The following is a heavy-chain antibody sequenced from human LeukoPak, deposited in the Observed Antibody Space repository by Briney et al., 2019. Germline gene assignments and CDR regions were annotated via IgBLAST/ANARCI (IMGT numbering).Heavy chain of an antibody. D-gene: IGHD6-19*01. J-gene: IGHJ4*02. CDR2: INPNSGGT. CDR1: GYTFTGYY. Sequence: VASVRVPCKASGYTFTGYYMHWVRQAPGQGLEGMGWINPNSGGTNYAQKFQGRVPMTRDTSISTAYMALSRLRSDDTAVYYCARGFGSSGWYYFDYWGQGTLVTVSS. V-gene: IGHV1-2*02. CDR3: ARGFGSSGWYYFDY.